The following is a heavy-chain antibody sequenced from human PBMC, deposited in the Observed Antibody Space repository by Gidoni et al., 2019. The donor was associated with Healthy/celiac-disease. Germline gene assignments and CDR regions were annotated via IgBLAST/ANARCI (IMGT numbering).Heavy chain of an antibody. CDR2: IWYDGSNK. CDR3: ARGSYGLYYDSSGYYFYFDY. Sequence: QVQLVESGGVVVQPGRSLRLSCASSGFTFSSYCMHWVRQAPGKGLEWVAVIWYDGSNKYYADSVKGRFTISRDNSKNTLYLQMNSLRAEDTAVYYCARGSYGLYYDSSGYYFYFDYWGQGTLVTVSS. CDR1: GFTFSSYC. J-gene: IGHJ4*02. D-gene: IGHD3-22*01. V-gene: IGHV3-33*01.